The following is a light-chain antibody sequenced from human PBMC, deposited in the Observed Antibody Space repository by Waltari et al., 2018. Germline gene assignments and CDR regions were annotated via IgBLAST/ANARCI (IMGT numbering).Light chain of an antibody. CDR1: SLRSYH. CDR3: HSRDASGVGGS. CDR2: DKN. J-gene: IGLJ2*01. V-gene: IGLV3-19*01. Sequence: SSELTQDPAVSVAMGQTVRITCQGDSLRSYHASWYQQRPGQAPILVLYDKNNRPSGVPDRFSVSSSDNTASLTITGAQAEDEASYYCHSRDASGVGGSFGGGTKLTVL.